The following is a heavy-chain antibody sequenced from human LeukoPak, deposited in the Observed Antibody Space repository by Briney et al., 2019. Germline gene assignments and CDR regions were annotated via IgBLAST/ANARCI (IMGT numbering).Heavy chain of an antibody. CDR1: GYTFTSYY. D-gene: IGHD4/OR15-4a*01. Sequence: GASVKVSCKASGYTFTSYYMHWVRQAPGQGLEWMGIINPSGGSTSYAQKFQGRVTMTRDTSTSTVYMELSSLRSEDTAVYYCARERGPTMVKRGESNAFDIWGQGTMVTVSS. CDR3: ARERGPTMVKRGESNAFDI. CDR2: INPSGGST. V-gene: IGHV1-46*01. J-gene: IGHJ3*02.